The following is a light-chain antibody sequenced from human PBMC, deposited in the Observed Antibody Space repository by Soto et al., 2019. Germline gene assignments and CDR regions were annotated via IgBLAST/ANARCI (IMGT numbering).Light chain of an antibody. V-gene: IGKV1-6*01. CDR1: QGIRND. Sequence: AVQMTQSPSSLSASVGDRITITCRASQGIRNDLAWYQQKPGKAPNLLIYAASRLHIGVPSRFSGSGSGTDFTFTITGLQPEDFATYYCLQDNNYPYTFGHGTKLEIK. CDR2: AAS. J-gene: IGKJ2*01. CDR3: LQDNNYPYT.